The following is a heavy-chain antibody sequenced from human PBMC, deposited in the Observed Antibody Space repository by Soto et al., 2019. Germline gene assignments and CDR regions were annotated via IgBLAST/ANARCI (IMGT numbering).Heavy chain of an antibody. CDR3: ARDTDYYDSSGYDFDY. J-gene: IGHJ4*02. V-gene: IGHV1-69*06. CDR1: GGTFSSYA. Sequence: AASVKVSCKASGGTFSSYAISWVRQAPGQGLEWMGGIIPIFGTANYAQKFQGRVTITADKSTSTAYMELSGLRSEDTAVYYCARDTDYYDSSGYDFDYWGQGTLVTVSS. D-gene: IGHD3-22*01. CDR2: IIPIFGTA.